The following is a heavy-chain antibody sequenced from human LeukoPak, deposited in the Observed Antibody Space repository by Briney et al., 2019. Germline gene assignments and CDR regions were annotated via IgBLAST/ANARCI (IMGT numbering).Heavy chain of an antibody. CDR1: GGSFSGYY. CDR3: ARGRGVYDSSGYYYRYYYYYMDV. Sequence: PSETLSLTCVDYGGSFSGYYWSWIRQPPGKGLEWIGEINHSGSTNYNPSLKSRVTISVDTSKNQFSLKLSSVTAADTAVYYCARGRGVYDSSGYYYRYYYYYMDVWGKGTTVTVSS. D-gene: IGHD3-22*01. CDR2: INHSGST. J-gene: IGHJ6*03. V-gene: IGHV4-34*01.